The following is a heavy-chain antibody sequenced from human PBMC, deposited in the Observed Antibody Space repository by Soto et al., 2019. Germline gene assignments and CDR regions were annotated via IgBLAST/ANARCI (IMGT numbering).Heavy chain of an antibody. Sequence: QVQLVESGGGLVEPGGSLRLSCAASGFRFSDHYTTWIRQAPGKGLEWVSKISGGGTTMYYADSVKGRFTVSRDNAKNSLYLQMNSLRAEDTAVYYCAGDPYYYGSAFWGQGTLVTVS. J-gene: IGHJ4*02. V-gene: IGHV3-11*01. D-gene: IGHD3-10*01. CDR1: GFRFSDHY. CDR2: ISGGGTTM. CDR3: AGDPYYYGSAF.